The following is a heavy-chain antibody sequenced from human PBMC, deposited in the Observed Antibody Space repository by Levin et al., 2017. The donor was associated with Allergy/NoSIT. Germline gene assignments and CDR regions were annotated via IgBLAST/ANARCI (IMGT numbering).Heavy chain of an antibody. CDR1: GFTFSSYA. V-gene: IGHV3-23*01. CDR3: AKDLYGDQGWEDYYYYGMDV. Sequence: GGSLRLSCAASGFTFSSYAMSWVRQAPGKGLEWVSAISGSGGSTYYADSVKGRFTISRDNSKNTLYLQMNSLRAEDTAVYYCAKDLYGDQGWEDYYYYGMDVWGQGTTVTVSS. D-gene: IGHD4-17*01. J-gene: IGHJ6*02. CDR2: ISGSGGST.